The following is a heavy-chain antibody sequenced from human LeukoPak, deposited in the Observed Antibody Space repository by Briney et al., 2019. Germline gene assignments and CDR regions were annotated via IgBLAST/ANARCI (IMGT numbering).Heavy chain of an antibody. Sequence: GASVKVSCKASGYTFTSYAMNWVRQAPGQGLEWMGWINTNTGNPTYAQGFTGRFVFSLDTSVSTAYLQISSLKAEDTAVYYCARGLRYCSSTSCYSPLYYGMDVWGQGTTVTVSS. CDR1: GYTFTSYA. D-gene: IGHD2-2*01. J-gene: IGHJ6*02. CDR2: INTNTGNP. V-gene: IGHV7-4-1*02. CDR3: ARGLRYCSSTSCYSPLYYGMDV.